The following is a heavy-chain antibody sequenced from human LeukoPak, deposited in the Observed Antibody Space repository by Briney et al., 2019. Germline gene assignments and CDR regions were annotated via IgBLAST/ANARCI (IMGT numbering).Heavy chain of an antibody. Sequence: GGSLRLSCAASGFTFSSYSMNWVRQAPGKGLEWVSSISSSSSYIYYADSVKGRFTISIDNAKNSLYLQMNSLRAEDTAVYYCARDFSRYSSSWYPGYWGQGTLVTFSS. CDR3: ARDFSRYSSSWYPGY. V-gene: IGHV3-21*01. D-gene: IGHD6-13*01. J-gene: IGHJ4*02. CDR1: GFTFSSYS. CDR2: ISSSSSYI.